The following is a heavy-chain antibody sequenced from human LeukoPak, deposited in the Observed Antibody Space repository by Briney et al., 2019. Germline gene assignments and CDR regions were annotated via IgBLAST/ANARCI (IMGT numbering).Heavy chain of an antibody. CDR2: ISSDGSER. J-gene: IGHJ4*02. CDR3: ASRSSVTTMDS. CDR1: GITFTKLD. D-gene: IGHD1-1*01. V-gene: IGHV3-30*04. Sequence: PGGSLRLSCVDSGITFTKLDMHWVRHFPDKGLEWVAVISSDGSERYYADSVQGRFTISRDNSKNTLYLQMDSLTFDDVAVYYCASRSSVTTMDSWGQGALVVVSS.